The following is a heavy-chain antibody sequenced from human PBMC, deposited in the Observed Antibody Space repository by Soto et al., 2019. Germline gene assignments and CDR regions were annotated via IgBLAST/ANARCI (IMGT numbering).Heavy chain of an antibody. CDR3: AKDRSGSYEVFDY. D-gene: IGHD1-26*01. J-gene: IGHJ4*02. Sequence: GGSLRLSCVASGFTFSSYVMSWVRQAPGKGLELVSGISGSGGSTYYADSVKGRFTISRDTSKNTLYLQMNSLRAEDTAVYYCAKDRSGSYEVFDYWGQGTLVTVSS. CDR2: ISGSGGST. V-gene: IGHV3-23*01. CDR1: GFTFSSYV.